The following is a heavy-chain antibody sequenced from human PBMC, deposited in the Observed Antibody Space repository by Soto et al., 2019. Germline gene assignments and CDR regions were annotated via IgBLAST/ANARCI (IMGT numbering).Heavy chain of an antibody. CDR3: ARGLDIVVVPAALNVSWFDP. Sequence: SETLSLTCAVYGGSFSGYYWSWIRQPPGKGLEWIGEINHSGSTNYNPSLKSRVTISVDTSKNQFSLKLSSVTAADTAVYYCARGLDIVVVPAALNVSWFDPWGQGTLVTVSS. V-gene: IGHV4-34*01. D-gene: IGHD2-2*03. CDR2: INHSGST. J-gene: IGHJ5*02. CDR1: GGSFSGYY.